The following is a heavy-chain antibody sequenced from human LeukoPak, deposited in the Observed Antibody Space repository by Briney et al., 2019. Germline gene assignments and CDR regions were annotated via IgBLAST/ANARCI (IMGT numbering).Heavy chain of an antibody. Sequence: GGSLRLSCAASGFTFSSYTMNWVRQPPGKGLEWVSTISSSSSYMYYADSVKGRFTISRDNAKNSLYLQMSTLRAEDTAVYYCARDLGYSRDYWGQGTLVTVSS. V-gene: IGHV3-21*01. J-gene: IGHJ4*02. CDR2: ISSSSSYM. CDR3: ARDLGYSRDY. CDR1: GFTFSSYT. D-gene: IGHD4-11*01.